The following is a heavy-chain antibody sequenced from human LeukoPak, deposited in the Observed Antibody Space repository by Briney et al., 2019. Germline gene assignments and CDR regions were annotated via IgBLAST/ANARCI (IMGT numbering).Heavy chain of an antibody. CDR1: GFIVSSNS. Sequence: HPGGSLRLSCAASGFIVSSNSMSWVRQAPGKGLEWVSIIYTGGSTYYADSVKGRFTVSRDNSKNTLYLQMNSLRAEDTAVYYCARDLEDNYTYYYYYMDVWGKGTTVTVSS. V-gene: IGHV3-66*01. J-gene: IGHJ6*03. CDR3: ARDLEDNYTYYYYYMDV. D-gene: IGHD1-1*01. CDR2: IYTGGST.